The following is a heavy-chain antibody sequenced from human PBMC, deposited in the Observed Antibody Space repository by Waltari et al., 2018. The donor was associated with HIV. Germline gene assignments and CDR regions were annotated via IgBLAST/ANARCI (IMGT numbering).Heavy chain of an antibody. V-gene: IGHV4-34*01. D-gene: IGHD3-10*01. CDR1: GGSFSGYY. CDR2: INHSGST. CDR3: AGYLWAFDY. J-gene: IGHJ4*02. Sequence: VQLQQWGAGLLKPSETLSLTCAVYGGSFSGYYWSWIRQPPGIEWEWIGEINHSGSTNYNPSPKSRGTRSVDPSKNPFSLKRSSVTAADTAVYYCAGYLWAFDYWGQGTLVTVSS.